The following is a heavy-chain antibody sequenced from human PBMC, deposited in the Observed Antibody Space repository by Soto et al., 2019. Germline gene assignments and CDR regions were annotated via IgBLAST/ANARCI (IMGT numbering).Heavy chain of an antibody. CDR2: IYYSGST. D-gene: IGHD3-22*01. V-gene: IGHV4-31*03. CDR3: ARGATYYCDSSGYYDY. Sequence: SETLSLTCTVSGGSISSGGYYWSWIGQHPGKGLEWIGYIYYSGSTYYNPSLKSRVTISVDTSKNQFSLKLSSVTAADTAVYYCARGATYYCDSSGYYDYWGQGTLVTVSS. CDR1: GGSISSGGYY. J-gene: IGHJ4*02.